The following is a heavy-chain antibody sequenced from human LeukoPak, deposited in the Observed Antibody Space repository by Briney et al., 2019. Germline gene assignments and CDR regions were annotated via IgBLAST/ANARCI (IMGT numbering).Heavy chain of an antibody. V-gene: IGHV3-23*01. CDR1: GFTVSSNY. D-gene: IGHD1-14*01. CDR3: AKDRFNWFDP. J-gene: IGHJ5*02. CDR2: ISGSGGST. Sequence: GGSLRLSCAASGFTVSSNYMSWVRQAPGKGLEWVSAISGSGGSTYYADSVKGRFTISRDNSKNTLYLQMNSLRAEDTAVYYCAKDRFNWFDPWGQGTLVTVSS.